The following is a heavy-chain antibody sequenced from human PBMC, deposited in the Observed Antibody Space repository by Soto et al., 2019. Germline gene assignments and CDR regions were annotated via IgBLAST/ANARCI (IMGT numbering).Heavy chain of an antibody. V-gene: IGHV4-34*01. CDR3: ARGGGLRFCSGDSCYGQNWFAP. CDR1: GGSFSGYY. CDR2: ISHSGSA. J-gene: IGHJ5*02. D-gene: IGHD2-15*01. Sequence: PSETLSLTCAVSGGSFSGYYWSWIRQPPGKGLEWIGEISHSGSANHNPSLKSRVTFSLDTSKNQFSLRLSSVTAADTAVYYCARGGGLRFCSGDSCYGQNWFAPWGQGTLVTVSS.